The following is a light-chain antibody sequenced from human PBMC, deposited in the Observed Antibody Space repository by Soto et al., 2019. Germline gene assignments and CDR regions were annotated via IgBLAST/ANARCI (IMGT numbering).Light chain of an antibody. V-gene: IGKV4-1*01. CDR3: QQYYSSPWT. J-gene: IGKJ1*01. CDR2: WAS. CDR1: QSVLSSSNNKNY. Sequence: DIVMIQSPDSLAVSLGERATINCKSSQSVLSSSNNKNYLAWYQQKPGQPPKVLIYWASTRESGVPDRLSGSGSGTDFTLTISGLQAEDVAFYYCQQYYSSPWTFGQGTKVEIK.